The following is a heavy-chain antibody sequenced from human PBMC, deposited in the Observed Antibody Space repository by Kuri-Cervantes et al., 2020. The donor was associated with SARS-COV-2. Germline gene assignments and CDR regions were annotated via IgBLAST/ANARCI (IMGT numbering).Heavy chain of an antibody. Sequence: ASVKVSCKASGYTFTSYYMHWVRQAPGQGLEWMGIINPSGGSTSYAQKFQGRVTMTRDTSTSTVYMELSSLRSEDTAVYYCARETRGYYDSSGYYYRGAFDYWGQGTLVTVSS. CDR3: ARETRGYYDSSGYYYRGAFDY. CDR2: INPSGGST. J-gene: IGHJ4*02. V-gene: IGHV1-46*03. D-gene: IGHD3-22*01. CDR1: GYTFTSYY.